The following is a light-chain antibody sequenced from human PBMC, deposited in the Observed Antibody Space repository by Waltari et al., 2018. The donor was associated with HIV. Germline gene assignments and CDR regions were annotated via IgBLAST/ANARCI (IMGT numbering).Light chain of an antibody. J-gene: IGLJ3*02. CDR2: ESD. V-gene: IGLV1-47*01. CDR3: AAWDNYLNAWV. CDR1: SSNTGSHF. Sequence: HSVLTQPPSTPATPPQRVPILCSGASSNTGSHFVSWYQRLPGATPKLLISESDRRPSGVPDRFSGSESGTSASLAISGLRSEDEADYYCAAWDNYLNAWVFGGGTRVTVL.